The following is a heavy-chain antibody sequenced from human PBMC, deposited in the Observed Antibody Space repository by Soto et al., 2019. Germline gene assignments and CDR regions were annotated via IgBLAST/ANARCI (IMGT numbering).Heavy chain of an antibody. CDR1: GGSISSYY. D-gene: IGHD2-15*01. J-gene: IGHJ4*02. CDR3: ARVYCSGGSCYPRAFDY. CDR2: IYYSGST. Sequence: SETLSLTCTVSGGSISSYYWSWIRQPPGKGLEWIGYIYYSGSTNYNPSLKSRVTISVDTSKNQFSLKLSSVTAADTAVYYCARVYCSGGSCYPRAFDYWGQGTLVRVSS. V-gene: IGHV4-59*01.